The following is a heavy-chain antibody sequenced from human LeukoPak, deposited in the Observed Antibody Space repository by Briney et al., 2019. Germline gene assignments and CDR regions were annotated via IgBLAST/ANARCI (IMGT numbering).Heavy chain of an antibody. V-gene: IGHV4-38-2*02. CDR3: ARDPRSLTPDCTSTSCYENYFDP. CDR2: IYHTGSA. Sequence: SDTLSLTCVVSGDSINSGYQWAWIRQSPGKGLEWLGSIYHTGSAHYNPSLQSRVTISVDTSNNQFSLRLNSVTAADTAVYYCARDPRSLTPDCTSTSCYENYFDPWGQGTLVTVSS. J-gene: IGHJ5*02. CDR1: GDSINSGYQ. D-gene: IGHD2-2*01.